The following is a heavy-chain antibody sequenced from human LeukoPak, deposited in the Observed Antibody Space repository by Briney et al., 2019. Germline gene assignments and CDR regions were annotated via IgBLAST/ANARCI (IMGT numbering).Heavy chain of an antibody. V-gene: IGHV5-51*01. Sequence: GESLKISCKGSGYSFTSYWIGWVRQMPGKGLEWMGIIYAGDSDTRYSPSFQGQVTISADKSISTAYLQWSSLKASDTAMYYCARPPHHCSSTSCRYGDWYFDLWGRGTLVTVSS. D-gene: IGHD2-2*01. CDR2: IYAGDSDT. CDR1: GYSFTSYW. J-gene: IGHJ2*01. CDR3: ARPPHHCSSTSCRYGDWYFDL.